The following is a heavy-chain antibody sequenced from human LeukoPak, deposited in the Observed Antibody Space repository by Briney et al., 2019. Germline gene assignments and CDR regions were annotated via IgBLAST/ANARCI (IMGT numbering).Heavy chain of an antibody. J-gene: IGHJ4*02. Sequence: SETLSLTCTVSGGSISSYYWSWIRQPPGKGLEWIGYIYYSGSTNYNPSLKSRVTISVDTPKNQFSQKLSSVTAADTAVYYCARGGYSYGLKAFDYWGQGTLVTVSS. D-gene: IGHD5-18*01. V-gene: IGHV4-59*01. CDR2: IYYSGST. CDR1: GGSISSYY. CDR3: ARGGYSYGLKAFDY.